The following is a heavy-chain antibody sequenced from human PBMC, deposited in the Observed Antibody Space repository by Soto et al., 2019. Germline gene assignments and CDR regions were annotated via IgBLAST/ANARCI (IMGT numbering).Heavy chain of an antibody. V-gene: IGHV1-18*01. CDR1: GYSFTTSG. J-gene: IGHJ4*02. CDR3: ARRHYGDYAY. CDR2: ISTYNGNT. D-gene: IGHD4-17*01. Sequence: QARLVQSGAEVKEPGASVKVSCKASGYSFTTSGITWVRQAPGQGLEWMGWISTYNGNTNYAQKLQDRVTLTTDTSTNTAYMELRSLRSDDTAVYYCARRHYGDYAYWGQGTLVTVSS.